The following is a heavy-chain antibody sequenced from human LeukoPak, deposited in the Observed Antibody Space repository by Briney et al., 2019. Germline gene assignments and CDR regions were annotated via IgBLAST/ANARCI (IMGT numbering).Heavy chain of an antibody. CDR2: ITSSSSSI. J-gene: IGHJ2*01. CDR3: ARGQSYWYFDL. CDR1: GFTFSSYT. V-gene: IGHV3-21*01. Sequence: GRSLRLSCAASGFTFSSYTMTWVRQAPGKGLEWASSITSSSSSIIYADSVKGRFTISRDNAKNSLYLQMNSLRAEDTAVYYCARGQSYWYFDLWGRGTLVPVSS.